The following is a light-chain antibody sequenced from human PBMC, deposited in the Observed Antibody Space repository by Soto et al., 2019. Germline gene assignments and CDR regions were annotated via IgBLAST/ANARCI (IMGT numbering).Light chain of an antibody. V-gene: IGKV1-5*03. J-gene: IGKJ3*01. Sequence: DVQMTQSPSTLSASVGDRVTITCRASQSISPWLAWYQQKPGKAPKLLIYKTSILESGVPSRFSGSGSGTEFTLTITSLQPDDFATYSCQQYNSLFTFGPGTTVDIK. CDR2: KTS. CDR3: QQYNSLFT. CDR1: QSISPW.